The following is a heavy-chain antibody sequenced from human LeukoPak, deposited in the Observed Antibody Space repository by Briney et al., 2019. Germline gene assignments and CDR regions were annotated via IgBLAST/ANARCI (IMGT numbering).Heavy chain of an antibody. Sequence: SHTLSLTCSLAAGSISNNYSSSSRHSPEKWREWIGYIHSSVSTDYNPSFKSRVVVSVDTSTNQFSLKLYSVTAADTAVYYCARHGLKLVGASTIYFDNWGQGTLVTVSS. CDR3: ARHGLKLVGASTIYFDN. V-gene: IGHV4-59*08. D-gene: IGHD1-26*01. CDR2: IHSSVST. CDR1: AGSISNNY. J-gene: IGHJ4*02.